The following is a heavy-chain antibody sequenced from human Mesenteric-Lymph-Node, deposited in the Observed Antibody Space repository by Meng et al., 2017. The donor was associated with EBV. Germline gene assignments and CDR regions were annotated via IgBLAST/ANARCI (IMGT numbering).Heavy chain of an antibody. Sequence: EVQVGEAGGGLVQPGGSLRLSCAASGFRFRDYSMVWVRQAPGKGLVWVSYISQDGSITSYVDSVKGRFTISRDNAKNTLFLQMNSLGVDDAAMYYCTRNGDGLALWGRGTLVTVSS. CDR2: ISQDGSIT. D-gene: IGHD3-10*01. V-gene: IGHV3-74*01. J-gene: IGHJ2*01. CDR3: TRNGDGLAL. CDR1: GFRFRDYS.